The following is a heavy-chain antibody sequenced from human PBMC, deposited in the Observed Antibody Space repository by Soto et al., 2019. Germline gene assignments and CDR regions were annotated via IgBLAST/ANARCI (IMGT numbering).Heavy chain of an antibody. V-gene: IGHV1-69*13. J-gene: IGHJ5*02. CDR3: ARAYIDGCVVGSCLNWFDP. CDR1: GGTFSSYA. D-gene: IGHD2-15*01. CDR2: IIPIFGTA. Sequence: SVKVSCKASGGTFSSYAISWVRQAPGQGLQWMGGIIPIFGTANYAQKFQGRVTITADETTSTAYMELSSLRDEDTAVYYCARAYIDGCVVGSCLNWFDPWGQGTLVTVSS.